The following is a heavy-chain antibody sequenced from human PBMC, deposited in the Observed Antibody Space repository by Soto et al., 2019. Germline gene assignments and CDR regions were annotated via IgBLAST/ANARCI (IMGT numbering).Heavy chain of an antibody. Sequence: QVQLQESGPGLVKPSQTLSLTCSVSGGSISRGGFYWNWIRQHPEKGLEWIGFIHSSGSTYYNPSLKSLVTISADTAKTPFSLNLSSLTAADTAAYYCARDRGSYHDALDIWGHGTMVTVSS. V-gene: IGHV4-31*01. CDR2: IHSSGST. D-gene: IGHD1-26*01. J-gene: IGHJ3*02. CDR3: ARDRGSYHDALDI. CDR1: GGSISRGGFY.